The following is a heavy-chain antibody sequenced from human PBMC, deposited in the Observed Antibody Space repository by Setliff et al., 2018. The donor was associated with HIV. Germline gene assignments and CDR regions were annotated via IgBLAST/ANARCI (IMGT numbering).Heavy chain of an antibody. V-gene: IGHV4-4*09. D-gene: IGHD4-17*01. CDR2: IYTSGTT. J-gene: IGHJ3*01. CDR3: ARVQMAYAAFDV. CDR1: GGSMNSYY. Sequence: SETLSLTCTVSGGSMNSYYWSWIRQPPGKGLEWIGYIYTSGTTKYNPSVTSRVTISVDASKNQFFLQLSSVTAADTAVYYCARVQMAYAAFDVWGQGTMVTVSS.